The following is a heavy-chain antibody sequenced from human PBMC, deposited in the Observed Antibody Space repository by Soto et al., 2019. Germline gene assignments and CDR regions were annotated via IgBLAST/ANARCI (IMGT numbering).Heavy chain of an antibody. J-gene: IGHJ6*02. CDR2: IKTSAGGGAT. CDR1: GFSFNEAW. D-gene: IGHD2-15*01. Sequence: EVQLVESAGGLVKPGGSLRLSCVASGFSFNEAWMNWVRQAPGEGLEWVGRIKTSAGGGATGYAAPVQGRFTISRDDSKNALYLHMNSLRTEDTAIYYCTTRSVEGIWGQGTTVTVSS. V-gene: IGHV3-15*07. CDR3: TTRSVEGI.